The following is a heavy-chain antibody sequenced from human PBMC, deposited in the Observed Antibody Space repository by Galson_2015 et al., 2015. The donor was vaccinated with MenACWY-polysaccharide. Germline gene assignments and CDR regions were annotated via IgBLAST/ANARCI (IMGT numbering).Heavy chain of an antibody. CDR1: GSRFSNSG. Sequence: LRLSCAASGSRFSNSGVHWVRQAPGQGLEWVAVIQYDGSNKVYADSVKGRFTISRDNSKNTVFLEMNTLGVEDTAVYYCAREGSRIVFHAFDIWGQGTMVTVSS. CDR3: AREGSRIVFHAFDI. D-gene: IGHD2-2*01. J-gene: IGHJ3*02. V-gene: IGHV3-33*01. CDR2: IQYDGSNK.